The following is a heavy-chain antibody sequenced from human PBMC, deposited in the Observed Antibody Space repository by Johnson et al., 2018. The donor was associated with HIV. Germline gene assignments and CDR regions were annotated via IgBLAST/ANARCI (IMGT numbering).Heavy chain of an antibody. V-gene: IGHV3-23*04. CDR3: AREGIYCTGGRCYVAAFDI. J-gene: IGHJ3*02. Sequence: VQLVESGGGLVQPGGSLRLSCAASGFTFSSYAMSWVRQAPGKGLEWVTAISGSGGSTYYADSVKGRFPISRDNSKNTLSLQMNSLRAEDTAVYYCAREGIYCTGGRCYVAAFDIWGQGTKVTVSS. D-gene: IGHD2-15*01. CDR1: GFTFSSYA. CDR2: ISGSGGST.